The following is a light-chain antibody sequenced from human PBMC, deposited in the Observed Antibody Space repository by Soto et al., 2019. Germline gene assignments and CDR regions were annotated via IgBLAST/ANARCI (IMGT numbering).Light chain of an antibody. CDR1: QAVNTR. CDR2: LTS. CDR3: QQRSHWPSLT. Sequence: DIVFTQSPSTLSSFPGDRVTLSCRASQAVNTRLAWYQHKPGQAPRLLIYLTSNRAAGIPARFSGSGSETDLTLTITSLEPEDFAVYFCQQRSHWPSLTFGGGTKVDI. J-gene: IGKJ4*01. V-gene: IGKV3-11*01.